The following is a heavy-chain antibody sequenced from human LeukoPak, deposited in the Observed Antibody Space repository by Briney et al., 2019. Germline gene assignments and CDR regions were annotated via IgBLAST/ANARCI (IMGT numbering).Heavy chain of an antibody. CDR2: ISYDGSNK. D-gene: IGHD3-22*01. CDR3: ARGPYYDSSGPFDY. J-gene: IGHJ4*02. V-gene: IGHV3-30*01. Sequence: QPGGSLRLSCAASGFTFSSYAMHWVRQAPGKGLEWVAVISYDGSNKYYADSVKGRFTISRDNSKNTLYLQMNSLRAEDTAVYYCARGPYYDSSGPFDYWGQGTLVTVSS. CDR1: GFTFSSYA.